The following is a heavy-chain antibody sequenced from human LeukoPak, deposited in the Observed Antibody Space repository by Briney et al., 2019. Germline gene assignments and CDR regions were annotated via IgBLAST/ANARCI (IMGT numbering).Heavy chain of an antibody. Sequence: GGSLRLSCAASGFTFDDYATHWVRQAPGKGLEWVSGISWNSGSIGYADSVKGRFTISRDNAKNSLYLQMNSLRAEDTALYYCAKDMHYDSSGYYDGGFDYWGQGTLVTVSS. CDR2: ISWNSGSI. D-gene: IGHD3-22*01. CDR1: GFTFDDYA. J-gene: IGHJ4*02. V-gene: IGHV3-9*01. CDR3: AKDMHYDSSGYYDGGFDY.